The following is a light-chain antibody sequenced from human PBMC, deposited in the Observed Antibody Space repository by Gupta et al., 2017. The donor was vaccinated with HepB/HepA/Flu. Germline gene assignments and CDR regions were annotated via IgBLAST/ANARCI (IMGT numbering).Light chain of an antibody. V-gene: IGLV1-40*01. CDR2: GNT. Sequence: QSVLTQPPSVSGAPGQTVTISCTGSSSNIGADYDVHWYPQLPGTAPNLLIYGNTNRPSVVPDRFSASKSGTSAALATTGLQAEDEADYYCQSYDSSLSGVVFGGGTKLTVL. CDR3: QSYDSSLSGVV. J-gene: IGLJ2*01. CDR1: SSNIGADYD.